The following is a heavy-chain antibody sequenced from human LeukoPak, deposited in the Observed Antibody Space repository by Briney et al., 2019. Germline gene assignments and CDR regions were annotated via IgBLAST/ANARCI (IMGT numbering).Heavy chain of an antibody. CDR2: INPNSGGT. CDR3: AKTILGDHMDV. J-gene: IGHJ6*03. CDR1: GGTFSSYA. Sequence: ASVKVSCKASGGTFSSYAISWVRQAPGQGLEWMGWINPNSGGTNYAQKFQGRVTMTRDTSISTAYMELSRLRSDDTAVYYCAKTILGDHMDVWGKGTTVTVSS. V-gene: IGHV1-2*02. D-gene: IGHD3-3*01.